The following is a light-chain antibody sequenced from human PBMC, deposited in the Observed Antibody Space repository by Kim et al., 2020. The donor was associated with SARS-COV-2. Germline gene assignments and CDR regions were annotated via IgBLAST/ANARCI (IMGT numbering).Light chain of an antibody. CDR3: QQYETLPLT. V-gene: IGKV3-20*01. J-gene: IGKJ4*01. CDR2: GTS. Sequence: SPGDAATPSCSARESVSVSYFAWYQKKTGQPPRFLIYGTSCSASGIPDRFRCSGFETDFTLTISGLEPEDFAVYFCQQYETLPLTFGGGTKLEI. CDR1: ESVSVSY.